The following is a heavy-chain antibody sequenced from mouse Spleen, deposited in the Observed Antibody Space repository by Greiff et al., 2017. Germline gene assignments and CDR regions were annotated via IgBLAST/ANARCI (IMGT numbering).Heavy chain of an antibody. CDR2: ISSGGGST. V-gene: IGHV5-12-1*01. D-gene: IGHD1-1*01. CDR3: ARHGYYGRGLYWYFDV. Sequence: EVQLVESGGGLVKPGGSLKLSCAASGFAFSSYDMSWVRQTPEKRLEWVAYISSGGGSTYYPDTVKGRFTISRDNAKNTLYLQMSSLKSEDTAMYYCARHGYYGRGLYWYFDVWGAGTTVTVSS. CDR1: GFAFSSYD. J-gene: IGHJ1*01.